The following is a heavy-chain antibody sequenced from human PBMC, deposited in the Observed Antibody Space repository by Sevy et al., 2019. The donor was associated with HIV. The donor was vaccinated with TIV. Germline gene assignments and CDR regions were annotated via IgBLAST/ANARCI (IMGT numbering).Heavy chain of an antibody. CDR1: GFTFSSYW. Sequence: GGSLRLSCAASGFTFSSYWMSWVRQAPGKGLEWVANIKQDESEKYYVDSVKGRFTISRDNAKNSLYLQMNSLRAEDTAVYYCARDFPGYSSGIGYFDYWGQGTLVTVSS. CDR3: ARDFPGYSSGIGYFDY. J-gene: IGHJ4*02. V-gene: IGHV3-7*01. CDR2: IKQDESEK. D-gene: IGHD6-19*01.